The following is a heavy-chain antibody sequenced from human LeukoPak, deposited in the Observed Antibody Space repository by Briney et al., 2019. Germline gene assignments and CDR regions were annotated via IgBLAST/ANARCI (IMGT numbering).Heavy chain of an antibody. J-gene: IGHJ6*03. CDR2: IYYSGST. CDR1: GGSISSGSYY. Sequence: SQTLSLTCTVSGGSISSGSYYWGWIRQPPGKGLEWIGSIYYSGSTYYNPSLKSRVTISVDTSKNQFSLKLSSVTAADTAVYYCARLRGPTVTPYYYYYMDVWGKGTTVTVSS. D-gene: IGHD4-17*01. V-gene: IGHV4-39*01. CDR3: ARLRGPTVTPYYYYYMDV.